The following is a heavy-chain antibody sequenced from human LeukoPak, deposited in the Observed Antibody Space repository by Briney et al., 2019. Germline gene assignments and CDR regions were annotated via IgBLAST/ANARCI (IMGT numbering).Heavy chain of an antibody. J-gene: IGHJ4*02. CDR3: ARDGYSFGHDFDY. CDR2: IKGDGSST. Sequence: PGGSLRLSCAASGFTFSGSVMYWVRHTPGKGLVWVSRIKGDGSSTSYADSVKGRFTISRDNAKNTLYLQMNSLRAEDTAVYYCARDGYSFGHDFDYWGQGTLVTVSS. D-gene: IGHD5-18*01. CDR1: GFTFSGSV. V-gene: IGHV3-74*01.